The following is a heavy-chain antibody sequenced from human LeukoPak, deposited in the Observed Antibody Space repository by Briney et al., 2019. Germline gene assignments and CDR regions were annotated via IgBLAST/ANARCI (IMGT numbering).Heavy chain of an antibody. Sequence: SETLSLTCTVSGGSISSYYWSWIRQPPGKGLEWTGYIYYSGTTNYNPSLKSRVTISVDTSKNQFSLKLSFVTAADTAVYYCARGVYIAAAQYGYWGQGTLVTVSS. CDR2: IYYSGTT. CDR1: GGSISSYY. J-gene: IGHJ4*02. V-gene: IGHV4-59*01. CDR3: ARGVYIAAAQYGY. D-gene: IGHD6-13*01.